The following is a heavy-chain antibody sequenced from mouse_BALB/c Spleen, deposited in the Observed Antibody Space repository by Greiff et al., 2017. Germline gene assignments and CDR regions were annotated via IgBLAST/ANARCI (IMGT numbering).Heavy chain of an antibody. CDR2: INPGSGGT. V-gene: IGHV1-54*01. J-gene: IGHJ3*01. Sequence: VKLQESGAELVRPGTSVKVSCKASGYAFTNYLIEWVKQRPGQGLEWIGVINPGSGGTNYNEKFKGKATLTADKSSSTAYMQLSSLTSDDSAVYFCARDDGYYEAYWGQGTLVTVSA. D-gene: IGHD2-3*01. CDR3: ARDDGYYEAY. CDR1: GYAFTNYL.